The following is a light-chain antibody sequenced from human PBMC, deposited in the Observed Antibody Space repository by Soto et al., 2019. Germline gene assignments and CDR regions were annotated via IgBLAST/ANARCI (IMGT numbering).Light chain of an antibody. CDR3: LLSYSGAWV. V-gene: IGLV7-46*01. J-gene: IGLJ3*02. CDR1: TGAVTSGHW. CDR2: DIS. Sequence: QAVVTQEPSLTVSPGGTVTVTCGSSTGAVTSGHWHYWFQQKPGQAPRTLIYDISSKHSWTPARFSGSLLGGKAALTLSGAQPEDEGEYYCLLSYSGAWVFGGGTKLTVL.